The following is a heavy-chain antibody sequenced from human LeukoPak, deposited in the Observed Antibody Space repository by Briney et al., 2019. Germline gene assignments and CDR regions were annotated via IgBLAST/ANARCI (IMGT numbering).Heavy chain of an antibody. CDR3: ARDRKGGGVTYDY. D-gene: IGHD2-21*02. J-gene: IGHJ4*02. Sequence: GGSLRLSCAASGFTFEDFSMHWVRQVPGKGLEWISLIDWDGGITYYADSVKGRFTISRDNAKNSLYLQMNSLRAEDTAVYYCARDRKGGGVTYDYWGQGTLVTVSS. CDR2: IDWDGGIT. V-gene: IGHV3-43*01. CDR1: GFTFEDFS.